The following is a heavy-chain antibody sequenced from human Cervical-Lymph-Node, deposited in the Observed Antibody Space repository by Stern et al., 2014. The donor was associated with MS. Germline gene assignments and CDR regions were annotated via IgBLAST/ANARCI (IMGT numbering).Heavy chain of an antibody. CDR1: GGSISSYY. V-gene: IGHV4-59*01. D-gene: IGHD6-13*01. CDR3: AREALAAGGLDY. J-gene: IGHJ4*02. Sequence: QLQLQESGPGLVKPSETLSLTCTVSGGSISSYYWSWIRQPPGKGLEWIGYIDDSGSTSYIPSLKSRVTISVDTSKNQFSLKLSSVTAADTAVYYCAREALAAGGLDYWGQGTLVTVSS. CDR2: IDDSGST.